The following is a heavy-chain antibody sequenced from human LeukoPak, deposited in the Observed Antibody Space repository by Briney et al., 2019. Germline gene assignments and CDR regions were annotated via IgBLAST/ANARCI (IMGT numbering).Heavy chain of an antibody. CDR1: GFTFSSYS. V-gene: IGHV3-21*01. J-gene: IGHJ6*02. CDR2: ISSSSSYI. D-gene: IGHD3-9*01. Sequence: GGSLRLSCAASGFTFSSYSMNWVRQAPGKGLEWVSSISSSSSYIYYADSVKGRFTISRDNAKNSLYLQMNSLRAEDTAVYYCARDRSDILTGYNGMDVWGQGTTVTVSS. CDR3: ARDRSDILTGYNGMDV.